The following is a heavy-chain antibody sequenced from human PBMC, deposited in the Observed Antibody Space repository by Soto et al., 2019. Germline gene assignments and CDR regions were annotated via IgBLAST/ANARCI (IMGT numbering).Heavy chain of an antibody. J-gene: IGHJ4*02. Sequence: QVQLVESGGGVVQPGTSLRLSCAASGFRFKSFVMHWVRQAPGKGLEWVAFTLYDGNNKDYGDSVKGRFTVSRDNSQNTLHLQMDFLRPEETALYYCARWGTTGGFELWGQGTLVSVSS. D-gene: IGHD3-16*01. CDR1: GFRFKSFV. CDR3: ARWGTTGGFEL. V-gene: IGHV3-30*19. CDR2: TLYDGNNK.